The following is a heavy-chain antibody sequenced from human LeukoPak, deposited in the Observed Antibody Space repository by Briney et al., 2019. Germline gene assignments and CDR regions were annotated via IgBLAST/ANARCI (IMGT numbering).Heavy chain of an antibody. J-gene: IGHJ4*02. D-gene: IGHD4-23*01. V-gene: IGHV4-34*01. CDR3: WSSIIGGNVYFDY. CDR2: INQSGST. Sequence: SETLSLTCAVYGGSFSSYYWTWIRQPPGKGLEWIGEINQSGSTNYNPSLKSRVTISVDTSKNQFSLRLSTVTAVDTAVFYCWSSIIGGNVYFDYWGQGTLVTVSS. CDR1: GGSFSSYY.